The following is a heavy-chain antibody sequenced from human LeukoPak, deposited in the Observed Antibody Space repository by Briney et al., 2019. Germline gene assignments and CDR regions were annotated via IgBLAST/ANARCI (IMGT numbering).Heavy chain of an antibody. CDR1: GYTLTELS. CDR3: ARAGRSIAVAGTGWFDP. Sequence: GASVKVSCKVSGYTLTELSMQWVRQAPGKGLEWMGGFDPEDGETIYAQKFQGRVTMTEDTSTDTAYMELSRLRSDGTAVYYCARAGRSIAVAGTGWFDPWGQGTLVTVSS. D-gene: IGHD6-19*01. CDR2: FDPEDGET. J-gene: IGHJ5*02. V-gene: IGHV1-24*01.